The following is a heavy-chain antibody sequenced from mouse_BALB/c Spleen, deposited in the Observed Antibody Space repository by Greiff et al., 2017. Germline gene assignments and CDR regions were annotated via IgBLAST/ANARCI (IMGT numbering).Heavy chain of an antibody. D-gene: IGHD1-1*01. CDR3: ARSEYGSSYWYFDV. J-gene: IGHJ1*01. CDR2: IYPGDGDT. V-gene: IGHV1-82*01. CDR1: GYAFSSSW. Sequence: QVQLQQSGPELVKPGASVKISCKASGYAFSSSWMNWVKQRPGQGLEWIGRIYPGDGDTNYNGKFKGKATLTADKSSSTAYMQLSSLTSVDSAVYFCARSEYGSSYWYFDVWGAGTTVNVSS.